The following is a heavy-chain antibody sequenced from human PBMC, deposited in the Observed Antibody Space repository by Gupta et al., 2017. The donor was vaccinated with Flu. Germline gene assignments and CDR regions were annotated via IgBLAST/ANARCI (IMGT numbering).Heavy chain of an antibody. CDR1: GYTFATYD. CDR2: MNPTSGNT. J-gene: IGHJ4*02. CDR3: ARGRAEDKVYDEDSGYYSYFLDN. D-gene: IGHD3-3*01. Sequence: QVHLVQSGAEVKKPGASVRVSCQTSGYTFATYDINWVRQATGQGLEWMGWMNPTSGNTDYAHKCQGRVTMTRDSSIGTAYMELSSLTSEDTAIYFCARGRAEDKVYDEDSGYYSYFLDNWGKGTLGTVSS. V-gene: IGHV1-8*01.